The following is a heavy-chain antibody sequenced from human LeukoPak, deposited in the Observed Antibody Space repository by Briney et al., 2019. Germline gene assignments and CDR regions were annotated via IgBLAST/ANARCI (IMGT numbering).Heavy chain of an antibody. CDR3: ARDFGDYGDLFDY. CDR2: IWYDGSNK. V-gene: IGHV3-33*01. CDR1: GFTFSSYG. J-gene: IGHJ4*02. Sequence: GRSLRLSCAASGFTFSSYGMHWVRQAPGKGLEWVAVIWYDGSNKYYADSVKGRFTISRDNSKNTLYLQMNSLRAEDTAVYYCARDFGDYGDLFDYSGQGTLVTVSS. D-gene: IGHD4-17*01.